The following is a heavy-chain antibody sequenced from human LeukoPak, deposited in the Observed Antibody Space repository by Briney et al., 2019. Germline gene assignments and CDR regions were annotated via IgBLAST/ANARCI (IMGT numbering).Heavy chain of an antibody. CDR3: ASRQDDSYDILSGYHAFDI. CDR2: IYYSGST. D-gene: IGHD3-9*01. Sequence: PSETLSLTCTVSGGSISSSSYYWGWIRQPPGKGLEWIGYIYYSGSTNYNPSLKSRVTISVDTSKNQISLKLSSVTAADTAVYYCASRQDDSYDILSGYHAFDIWGQGTMVAVSS. V-gene: IGHV4-61*05. CDR1: GGSISSSSYY. J-gene: IGHJ3*02.